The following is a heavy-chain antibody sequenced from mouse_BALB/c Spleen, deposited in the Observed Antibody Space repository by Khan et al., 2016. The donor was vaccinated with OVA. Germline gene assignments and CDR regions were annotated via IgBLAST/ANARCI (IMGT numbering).Heavy chain of an antibody. CDR2: MWNDGST. V-gene: IGHV2-6-1*01. CDR1: GFSLTNYG. CDR3: VRQPYYRYNIVDY. Sequence: QVQLKESGPGLVAPSQSLSITCTISGFSLTNYGVHWVRQPPGKGLEWLVLMWNDGSTTYNSALKSRLTISKDNSNSQAFLKTNSLHTDDTAMYFCVRQPYYRYNIVDYWGQGTSVTVSS. J-gene: IGHJ4*01. D-gene: IGHD2-12*01.